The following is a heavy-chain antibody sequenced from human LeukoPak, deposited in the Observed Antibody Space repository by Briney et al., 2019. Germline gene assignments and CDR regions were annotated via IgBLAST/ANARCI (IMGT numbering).Heavy chain of an antibody. V-gene: IGHV3-30*02. J-gene: IGHJ4*02. CDR2: IRYDGSNK. CDR3: AKEKRQIPKALQTLSGGNDY. D-gene: IGHD4-11*01. CDR1: GFTFSSYA. Sequence: PGGSLRLSCAASGFTFSSYAMTWVRQAPGKGLEWVAFIRYDGSNKYYADSVKGRFTISRDNSKNTLYLQMNSLRAEDTAVYYCAKEKRQIPKALQTLSGGNDYWGQGTLVTVSS.